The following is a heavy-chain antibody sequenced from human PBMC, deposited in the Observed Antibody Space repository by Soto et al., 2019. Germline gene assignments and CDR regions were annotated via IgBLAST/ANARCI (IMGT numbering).Heavy chain of an antibody. D-gene: IGHD5-18*01. V-gene: IGHV4-30-4*01. CDR2: IYYSGST. J-gene: IGHJ4*02. CDR1: GGSISSGDYY. Sequence: SETLSLTCTVSGGSISSGDYYWSWIRQPPGKGLEWIGYIYYSGSTYYNPSLKSRVTISVDTSKNQFSLKLSSVTAADTAVYYCASGLNTAMVYSFDYWGQGTLVTVSS. CDR3: ASGLNTAMVYSFDY.